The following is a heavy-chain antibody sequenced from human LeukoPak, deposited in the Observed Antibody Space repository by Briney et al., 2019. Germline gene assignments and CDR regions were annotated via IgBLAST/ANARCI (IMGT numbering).Heavy chain of an antibody. CDR3: ARDRAITIFGVVISAGYFDY. CDR1: GGSISSYY. J-gene: IGHJ4*02. V-gene: IGHV4-4*07. D-gene: IGHD3-3*01. Sequence: SETLSLTCTVSGGSISSYYWSWIRQPAGKGLEWIGRIYTSGSTNYNPSLKSRVTMSIDTSKNQFSLKLSSVTAADTAVYYCARDRAITIFGVVISAGYFDYWGQGTLVTVSS. CDR2: IYTSGST.